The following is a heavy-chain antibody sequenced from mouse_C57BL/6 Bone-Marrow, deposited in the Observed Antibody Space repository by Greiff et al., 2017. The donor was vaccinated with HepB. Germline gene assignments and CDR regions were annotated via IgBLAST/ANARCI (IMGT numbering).Heavy chain of an antibody. CDR3: ARSIYYEYERSLYAMDY. CDR2: IDPSDSYT. D-gene: IGHD2-4*01. CDR1: GYTFTSYW. J-gene: IGHJ4*01. Sequence: QVQLKESGAELVRPGTSVKLSCKASGYTFTSYWMHWVKQRPGQGLEWIGVIDPSDSYTNYNQKFKGKATLTVDTSSSTAYMKLSSLTSEDSAVYYCARSIYYEYERSLYAMDYWGQGTSVTVSS. V-gene: IGHV1-59*01.